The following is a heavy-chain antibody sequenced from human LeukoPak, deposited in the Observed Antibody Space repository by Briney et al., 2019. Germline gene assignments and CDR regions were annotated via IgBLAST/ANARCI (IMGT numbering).Heavy chain of an antibody. J-gene: IGHJ6*02. CDR1: GFTFSSYA. CDR2: ISGSGSNT. Sequence: GGSLRLSCAASGFTFSSYAMTWVRQAPGKGLEWVSVISGSGSNTDYADSVKGRFTISRDNSKNTLYLQMNSLRAEDTAVYYCAKTYYYGSGRTRYYYYYGMDVWGQGTTVTVSS. CDR3: AKTYYYGSGRTRYYYYYGMDV. V-gene: IGHV3-23*01. D-gene: IGHD3-10*01.